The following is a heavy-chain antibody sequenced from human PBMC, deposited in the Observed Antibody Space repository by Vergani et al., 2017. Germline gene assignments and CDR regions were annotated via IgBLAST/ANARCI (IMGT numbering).Heavy chain of an antibody. V-gene: IGHV3-30*02. CDR1: GFTFSSYG. CDR2: IWYDGSNK. J-gene: IGHJ3*02. CDR3: AKDFGGDAFDI. D-gene: IGHD3-16*01. Sequence: VQLVESGGGLVQPGGSLRLSCAASGFTFSSYGMHWVRQAPGKGLEWVAVIWYDGSNKYYADSVKGRFTISRDNSKNTLYLQMNSLKTEDTAVYYCAKDFGGDAFDIWGQGTMVTVSS.